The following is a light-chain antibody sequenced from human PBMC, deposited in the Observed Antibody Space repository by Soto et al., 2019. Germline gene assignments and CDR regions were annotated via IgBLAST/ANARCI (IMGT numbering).Light chain of an antibody. CDR2: KAS. CDR1: QTISSW. V-gene: IGKV1-5*03. J-gene: IGKJ1*01. Sequence: DIQMTQSPSTLSGSVGDRATLTGRASQTISSWLAWYQQKPGKAPKLLIYKASTLKSGVPSRFSGSGSGTEFTLTISSLQPDDFATYYCQNYNSYSEAFGQGTKVDIK. CDR3: QNYNSYSEA.